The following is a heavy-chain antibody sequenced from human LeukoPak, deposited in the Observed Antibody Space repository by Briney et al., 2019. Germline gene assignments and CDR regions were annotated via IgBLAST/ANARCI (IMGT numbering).Heavy chain of an antibody. Sequence: GGSLRLPCAASGFTFSSYAMRWVRQAPAKGLERVAVISYYGSNKYYADSVKGRFTISRDNSKNPLYLQMNSLRAEDTAVYYCAREEGLTVTIDYWGQGTLVTVSS. D-gene: IGHD4-17*01. J-gene: IGHJ4*02. CDR1: GFTFSSYA. V-gene: IGHV3-30-3*01. CDR2: ISYYGSNK. CDR3: AREEGLTVTIDY.